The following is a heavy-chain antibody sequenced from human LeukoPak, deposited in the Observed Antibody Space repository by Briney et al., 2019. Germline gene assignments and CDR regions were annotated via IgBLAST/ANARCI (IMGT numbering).Heavy chain of an antibody. CDR2: IYHSGST. J-gene: IGHJ4*02. CDR3: ARYDVWGTYRAFDY. D-gene: IGHD3-16*02. CDR1: GYSISSDYY. V-gene: IGHV4-38-2*02. Sequence: SETLSLTCTVSGYSISSDYYWGWIRQPPGRGLEWIGTIYHSGSTYYNPSLKSRVTISVDTSKNQFSLKLSSVTAADTAVYYCARYDVWGTYRAFDYWGQGTLVTVSS.